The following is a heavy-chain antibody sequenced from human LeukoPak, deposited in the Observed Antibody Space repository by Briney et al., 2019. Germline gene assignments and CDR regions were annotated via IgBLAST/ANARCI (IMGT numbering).Heavy chain of an antibody. V-gene: IGHV4-30-2*01. J-gene: IGHJ5*02. Sequence: SETLSLTCAVSGGSISSGGYSWSWIRQPPGKGLEWIGYIYHSGSTYYNPSLKSRVTISVDRSKNQFSLKLSSVTAADTAVYYCAAFFTTGTTAWFDPWGQGTLVTVSS. CDR1: GGSISSGGYS. CDR2: IYHSGST. CDR3: AAFFTTGTTAWFDP. D-gene: IGHD1-1*01.